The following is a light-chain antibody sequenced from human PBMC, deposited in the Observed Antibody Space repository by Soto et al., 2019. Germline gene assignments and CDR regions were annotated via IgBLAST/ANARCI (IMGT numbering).Light chain of an antibody. CDR1: QSFNSIY. CDR2: GAS. CDR3: QQRDSWPIT. Sequence: EIVLTQSPGTLSLSPGERATLSCRASQSFNSIYLAWYQQKPGQAPRLLIYGASSRATGIPARFSGSGSGTDFTLTINSLEPEDFAVYYCQQRDSWPITFGQGTRLEIK. V-gene: IGKV3D-20*02. J-gene: IGKJ5*01.